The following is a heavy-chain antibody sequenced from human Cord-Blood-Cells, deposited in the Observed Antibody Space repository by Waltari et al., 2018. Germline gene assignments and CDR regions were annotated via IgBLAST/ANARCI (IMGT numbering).Heavy chain of an antibody. Sequence: QVQLQESGPGLVKPSETLSLTCTVSGGSISSYYWSWIRQPPGKGLEWIGYNYYSGSTNYTPSLKSRVTISVDTSKNQCSLKLSSVTAADTAVYYCASSTPDCSSTSCYLHFDYWGQGTLVTVSS. J-gene: IGHJ4*02. CDR1: GGSISSYY. V-gene: IGHV4-59*01. CDR2: NYYSGST. D-gene: IGHD2-2*01. CDR3: ASSTPDCSSTSCYLHFDY.